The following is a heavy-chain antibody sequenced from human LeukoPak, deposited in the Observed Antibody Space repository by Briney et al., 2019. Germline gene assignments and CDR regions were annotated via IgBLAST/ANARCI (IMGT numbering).Heavy chain of an antibody. CDR2: IIPIFGTA. CDR1: GGTFSSYA. V-gene: IGHV1-69*01. Sequence: VTVSCKASGGTFSSYAISGVRQAPRQGLEWMGGIIPIFGTANYAQKFQGRVTITADESTSTASMELSSLRSEDTAVYYCARDFLAGSGRLDYWGQGTLVTVSS. CDR3: ARDFLAGSGRLDY. D-gene: IGHD2/OR15-2a*01. J-gene: IGHJ4*02.